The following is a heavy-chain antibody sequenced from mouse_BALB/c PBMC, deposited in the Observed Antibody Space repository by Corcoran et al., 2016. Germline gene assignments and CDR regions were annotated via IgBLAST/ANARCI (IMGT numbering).Heavy chain of an antibody. CDR2: INTYTGEP. CDR1: GYTFTNYG. Sequence: QIQLVQSGPELKKPGETVKISCKASGYTFTNYGMNWVKQAPGKGLKWMGWINTYTGEPTYADDFKGRFAFSLETSASTAYLQINNLKNEDMATYFCARGLRRSGAMDYWGQGTSVTVSS. V-gene: IGHV9-1*02. J-gene: IGHJ4*01. CDR3: ARGLRRSGAMDY. D-gene: IGHD2-4*01.